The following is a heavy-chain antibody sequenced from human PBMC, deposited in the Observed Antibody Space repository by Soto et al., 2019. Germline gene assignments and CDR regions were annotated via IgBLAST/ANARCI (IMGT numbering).Heavy chain of an antibody. D-gene: IGHD6-19*01. CDR2: IHNNGIT. CDR1: GDYLHSFY. V-gene: IGHV4-59*01. Sequence: SETLSLTCSVSGDYLHSFYWSWIRQPPGKGLEWIGYIHNNGITKYNPSLKSRVTISEDTSKKQFALNLTSATAADTAVYFCARGTAAVAGRTAAELWGQGILVTVSS. CDR3: ARGTAAVAGRTAAEL. J-gene: IGHJ4*02.